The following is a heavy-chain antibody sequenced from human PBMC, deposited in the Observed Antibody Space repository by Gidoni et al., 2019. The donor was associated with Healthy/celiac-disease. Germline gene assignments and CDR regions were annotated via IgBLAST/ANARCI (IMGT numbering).Heavy chain of an antibody. CDR1: GFPFSSYW. CDR2: IKQDGSEK. D-gene: IGHD2-21*01. Sequence: EVQLVESGGGLVQPGGSLRLSCAASGFPFSSYWMSWVRQAPGKGLEWVANIKQDGSEKYYVDSVKGRFTISRDNAKNSLYLQMNSLRAEDTAVYYCARDWESGCLTSGGYCVGWFDPWGQGTLVTVSS. CDR3: ARDWESGCLTSGGYCVGWFDP. V-gene: IGHV3-7*01. J-gene: IGHJ5*02.